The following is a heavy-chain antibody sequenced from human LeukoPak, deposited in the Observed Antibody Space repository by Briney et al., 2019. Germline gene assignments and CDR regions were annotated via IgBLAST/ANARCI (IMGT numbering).Heavy chain of an antibody. CDR3: ARGRSEDYYGMDV. CDR1: GGSISRGSYY. CDR2: IYTSGST. J-gene: IGHJ6*02. Sequence: PSDTLSLTCTVSGGSISRGSYYWSWIRQPAAKGLEWIGRIYTSGSTNYNPSLKSRVTISVDTSKNQFSLKLSSVTAADTAVYYCARGRSEDYYGMDVWGQGTTVTVSS. D-gene: IGHD5-24*01. V-gene: IGHV4-61*02.